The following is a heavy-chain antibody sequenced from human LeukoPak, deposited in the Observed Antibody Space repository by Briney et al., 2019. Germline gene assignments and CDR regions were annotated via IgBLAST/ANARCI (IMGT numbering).Heavy chain of an antibody. J-gene: IGHJ4*02. Sequence: SETLSLTCAVYGGSFSGYCWSWIRQPPGKGLEWIGEINHSGSTNYNPSLKSRVTISVDTSKNQFSLKLSSVTAADTAVYYCASGYCSSTSCYAFDYWGQGTLVTVSS. D-gene: IGHD2-2*01. CDR2: INHSGST. CDR1: GGSFSGYC. V-gene: IGHV4-34*01. CDR3: ASGYCSSTSCYAFDY.